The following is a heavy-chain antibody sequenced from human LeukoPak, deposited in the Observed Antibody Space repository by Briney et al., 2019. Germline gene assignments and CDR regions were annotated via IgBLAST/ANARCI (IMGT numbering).Heavy chain of an antibody. CDR1: GGSISSYY. J-gene: IGHJ6*04. CDR3: ARSGIAAAGRPYYYYGMDV. D-gene: IGHD6-13*01. CDR2: IYYSGST. Sequence: SETLSLTCTVSGGSISSYYWSWIRQPPGKGLEWIGYIYYSGSTNYNPSLKSRVTISVDTSKNQFSLKLSSVTAADTAVYYCARSGIAAAGRPYYYYGMDVWGKGTTVNVSS. V-gene: IGHV4-59*01.